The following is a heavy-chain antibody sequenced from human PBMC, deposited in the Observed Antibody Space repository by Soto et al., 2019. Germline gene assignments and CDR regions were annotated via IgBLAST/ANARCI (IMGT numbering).Heavy chain of an antibody. D-gene: IGHD2-15*01. CDR2: ISSGGGDT. Sequence: GGSLRLSCAASGFTFSNYAMTWVRQAPGKGLEWVSTISSGGGDTYHADAVKGRFTISRDNSKNMLYLQMRSLRTDDTAVYYCASTPLPIFYWGQGTLVTVSS. CDR1: GFTFSNYA. J-gene: IGHJ4*02. V-gene: IGHV3-23*01. CDR3: ASTPLPIFY.